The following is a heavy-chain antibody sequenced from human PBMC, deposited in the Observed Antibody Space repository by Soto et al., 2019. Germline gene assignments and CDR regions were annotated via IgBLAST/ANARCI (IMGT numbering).Heavy chain of an antibody. CDR3: IVSCPDYFDD. Sequence: EVQLVESGGGLVQPGGSLRLSCAASGFTFSNAWMNWVRQAPGKGLEWVGRIKSNTGGVTSDYAAHVKGRFTIARDDSKNPLNLQMDSLTTEDTAVYYCIVSCPDYFDDWGEGTLVTVSS. CDR2: IKSNTGGVTS. D-gene: IGHD2-21*01. CDR1: GFTFSNAW. J-gene: IGHJ4*02. V-gene: IGHV3-15*07.